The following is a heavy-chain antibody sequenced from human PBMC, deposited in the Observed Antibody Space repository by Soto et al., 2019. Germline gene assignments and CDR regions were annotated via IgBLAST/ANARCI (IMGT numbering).Heavy chain of an antibody. CDR3: SSDVDLRDYDSNGYSFDY. Sequence: EVQLVESGGGLVQPGGSLRLSCAASGFTVSDNYMNWVRQAPGKGLEGVAVIYRGTTYYADSVKCRFTISRDNSKNTLYLQMSSLRPEDTVVYYCSSDVDLRDYDSNGYSFDYWGHGTQVAVSS. J-gene: IGHJ4*01. V-gene: IGHV3-66*01. CDR1: GFTVSDNY. D-gene: IGHD3-22*01. CDR2: IYRGTT.